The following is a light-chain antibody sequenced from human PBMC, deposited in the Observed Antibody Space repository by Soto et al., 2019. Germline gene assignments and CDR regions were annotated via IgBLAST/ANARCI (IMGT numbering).Light chain of an antibody. CDR1: QSVSSN. V-gene: IGKV3-15*01. J-gene: IGKJ1*01. CDR2: SAA. CDR3: QQYHNWPRT. Sequence: EIVMTQSPATLSVSPGERATLSCMAIQSVSSNLAWYQQKPGQAPRLLIYSAATRATGIPARFSGSGSGTEFSLTISSLQSEDFALYYCQQYHNWPRTCGQGTKVEIK.